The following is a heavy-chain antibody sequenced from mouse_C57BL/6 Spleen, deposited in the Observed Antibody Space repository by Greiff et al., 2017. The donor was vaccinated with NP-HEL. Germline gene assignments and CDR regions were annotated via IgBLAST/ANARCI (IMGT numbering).Heavy chain of an antibody. D-gene: IGHD1-1*02. V-gene: IGHV1-52*01. CDR1: GYTFTSYW. J-gene: IGHJ3*01. CDR2: IDPSDSET. CDR3: ARGGLRVGFAY. Sequence: VQLQQPGAELVRPGSSVKLSCKASGYTFTSYWMHWVKQRPIQGLEWIGNIDPSDSETHYNQKFKDKATLTVDKSSSTAYMQLSSLTSEDSAVYYCARGGLRVGFAYWGQGTLVTVSA.